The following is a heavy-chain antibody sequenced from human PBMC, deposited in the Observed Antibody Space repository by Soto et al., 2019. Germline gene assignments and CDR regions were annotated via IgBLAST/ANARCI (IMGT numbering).Heavy chain of an antibody. CDR3: ARHNSLHSSSEN. D-gene: IGHD6-13*01. J-gene: IGHJ4*02. CDR2: IDPSDSYT. V-gene: IGHV5-10-1*01. Sequence: GESLKISCKGSGYSFTSYWISWVRQMPGKGLEWMGRIDPSDSYTNYSPSFQGHVTISADKSISTAYLQWSSLKASDTAMYYCARHNSLHSSSENWGQGTLVTVSS. CDR1: GYSFTSYW.